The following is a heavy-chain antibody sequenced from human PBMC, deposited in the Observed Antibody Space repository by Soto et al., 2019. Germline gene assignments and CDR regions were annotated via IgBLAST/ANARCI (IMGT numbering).Heavy chain of an antibody. D-gene: IGHD6-13*01. Sequence: QVQLVESGGGVVQPGRALRLSCAASGFTFTNYGMHWVRQAPGKGLEWVAVISNDGSYIYYADSVKGRLTISRDNSKNTVYLQMNSLRAEDTAVYYCAKDQGIAASHGIDWGQGTMVTVSS. CDR1: GFTFTNYG. J-gene: IGHJ3*01. CDR3: AKDQGIAASHGID. CDR2: ISNDGSYI. V-gene: IGHV3-30*18.